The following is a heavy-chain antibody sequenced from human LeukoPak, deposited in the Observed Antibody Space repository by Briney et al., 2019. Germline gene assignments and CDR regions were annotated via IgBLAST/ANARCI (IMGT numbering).Heavy chain of an antibody. V-gene: IGHV3-7*01. CDR3: AKDNIGFDY. CDR1: GFTFSSYW. Sequence: GGSLRLSCAASGFTFSSYWMSWVRQAPGKGLEWVANIKQDGSEKYYVDSVKGRFTISRDNSKNTLYLQMNSLRAEDTAVYYCAKDNIGFDYWGQGTLVTVSS. CDR2: IKQDGSEK. J-gene: IGHJ4*02. D-gene: IGHD5-12*01.